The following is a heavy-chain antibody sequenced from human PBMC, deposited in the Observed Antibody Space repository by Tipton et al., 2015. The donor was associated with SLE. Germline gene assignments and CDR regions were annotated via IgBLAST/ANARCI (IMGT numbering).Heavy chain of an antibody. CDR1: GYTFTSYG. CDR3: ARDQSLAARPNYYYGMDV. Sequence: QLVQSGPEVKKPGASVKVSCKASGYTFTSYGISWVRQAPGQGLEWMGWISAYNGNTNYAQKLQGRVTMTTDTSTSTAYMELRSLRSDDTAVYYCARDQSLAARPNYYYGMDVWGQGTTVTVSS. D-gene: IGHD6-6*01. J-gene: IGHJ6*02. V-gene: IGHV1-18*01. CDR2: ISAYNGNT.